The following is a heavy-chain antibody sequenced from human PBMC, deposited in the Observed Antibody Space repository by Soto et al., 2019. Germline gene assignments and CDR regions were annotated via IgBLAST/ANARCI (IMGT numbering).Heavy chain of an antibody. V-gene: IGHV3-66*03. CDR3: ARDRAYDILTGYFDY. Sequence: GGSLRLSCAASGFTLTNNGMTWARQAPGKGLEWVSDITGSGRTYYADSVKGRFTISRDNSKNTLYLQMNSLRAEDTAVYYCARDRAYDILTGYFDYWGQGTLVTVSS. D-gene: IGHD3-9*01. J-gene: IGHJ4*02. CDR1: GFTLTNNG. CDR2: ITGSGRT.